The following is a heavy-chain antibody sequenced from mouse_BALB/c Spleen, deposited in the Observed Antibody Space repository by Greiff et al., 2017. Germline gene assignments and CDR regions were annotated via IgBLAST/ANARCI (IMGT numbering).Heavy chain of an antibody. J-gene: IGHJ4*01. CDR2: IWSGGST. Sequence: VQLVESGPGLVQPSQSLSITCTVSGFSLTSYGVHWVRQSPGKGLEWLGVIWSGGSTDYNAAFISRLSISKDNSKSQVFFKMNSLQANDTAIYYCARNTLYGNYAMDYWGQGTSVTVSS. CDR1: GFSLTSYG. D-gene: IGHD1-1*01. V-gene: IGHV2-2*02. CDR3: ARNTLYGNYAMDY.